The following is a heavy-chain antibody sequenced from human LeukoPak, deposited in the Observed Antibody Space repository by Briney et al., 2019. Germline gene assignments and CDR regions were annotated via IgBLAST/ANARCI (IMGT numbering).Heavy chain of an antibody. Sequence: LSLTCTVSGGSISSGGYYWSWIRQHPGKGLEWIGYIYYSGSTYYNPSLKSRVTISVDTSKNRFSLKLSSVTAADTAVYYCARGKYYYDSSGYSNFDYWGQGTLVTVSS. D-gene: IGHD3-22*01. CDR1: GGSISSGGYY. J-gene: IGHJ4*02. CDR2: IYYSGST. CDR3: ARGKYYYDSSGYSNFDY. V-gene: IGHV4-31*03.